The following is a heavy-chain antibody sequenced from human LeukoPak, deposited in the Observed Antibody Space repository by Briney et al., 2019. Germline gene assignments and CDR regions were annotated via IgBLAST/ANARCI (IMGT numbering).Heavy chain of an antibody. Sequence: GGSLRLSCAASGFIFSGYAMSWVRQAPGKGLEWVSGISGGGGSTYYAASVKGRFAISRDNSKNRLFPQMNSLRAEDTAVYYCAKAGSGYSYFDHWGQGTLVTVSS. CDR2: ISGGGGST. D-gene: IGHD3-22*01. CDR3: AKAGSGYSYFDH. CDR1: GFIFSGYA. V-gene: IGHV3-23*01. J-gene: IGHJ4*02.